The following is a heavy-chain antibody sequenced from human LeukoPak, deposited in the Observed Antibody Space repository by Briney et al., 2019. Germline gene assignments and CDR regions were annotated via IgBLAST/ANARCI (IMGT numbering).Heavy chain of an antibody. CDR1: GGSITSYY. CDR3: ASPLRSHFDY. J-gene: IGHJ4*02. CDR2: ISYSGST. D-gene: IGHD1-26*01. V-gene: IGHV4-59*01. Sequence: SETLSLTCTVSGGSITSYYWSWIRQPPGKGLEWIGYISYSGSTNFNPALKSRVTMSMDTSKNQFSLKVTSVTAADTAVYYCASPLRSHFDYWGQGTLVTVSS.